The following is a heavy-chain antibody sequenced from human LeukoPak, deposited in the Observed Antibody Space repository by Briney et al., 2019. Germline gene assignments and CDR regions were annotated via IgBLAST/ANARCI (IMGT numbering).Heavy chain of an antibody. Sequence: GGSLRLSCAASGFTFSDYAMSWVRQAPAKGLEWVSAISGSGGSTYYADSVKGRFTISRDNSKNTLYLQMNSLRAEDTAVYYCAREGLTYYYDSSGYFDIWGQGTMVTVSS. CDR1: GFTFSDYA. J-gene: IGHJ3*02. CDR2: ISGSGGST. D-gene: IGHD3-22*01. CDR3: AREGLTYYYDSSGYFDI. V-gene: IGHV3-23*01.